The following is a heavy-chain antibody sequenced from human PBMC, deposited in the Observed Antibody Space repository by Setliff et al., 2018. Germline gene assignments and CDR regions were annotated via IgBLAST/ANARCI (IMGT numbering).Heavy chain of an antibody. CDR3: ATLTGDRGVDY. Sequence: SETLSLTCADSGYSISRGYNGGWIRQPPGKGLEWIASIYYRGSTSYNSSLKSRVSISVDKSNNQFALNLNSVTAADTAVYYCATLTGDRGVDYWGQGTLVTVSS. D-gene: IGHD7-27*01. CDR1: GYSISRGYN. J-gene: IGHJ4*02. CDR2: IYYRGST. V-gene: IGHV4-38-2*01.